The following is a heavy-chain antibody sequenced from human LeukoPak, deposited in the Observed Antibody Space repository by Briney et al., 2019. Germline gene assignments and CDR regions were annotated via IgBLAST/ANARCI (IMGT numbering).Heavy chain of an antibody. D-gene: IGHD3-22*01. Sequence: SETLSLTCAVSGGSISSGGYPWSWIRQPPGKGLEWIGYIYHSGSTYYNPSLKSRVTISVDRSKNQFSLKLSSVTAADTAVYYCARVLVPANYYDSSGYAFDIWGQGTMVTVSS. CDR1: GGSISSGGYP. CDR2: IYHSGST. CDR3: ARVLVPANYYDSSGYAFDI. J-gene: IGHJ3*02. V-gene: IGHV4-30-2*01.